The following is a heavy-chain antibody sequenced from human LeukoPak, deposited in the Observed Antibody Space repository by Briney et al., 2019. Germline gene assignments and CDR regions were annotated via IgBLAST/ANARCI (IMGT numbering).Heavy chain of an antibody. Sequence: ASVKVSCKASGGTFSSYAISWVRQAPGQGLEWMGRIIPILGIANYAQKFQGRVTITADKSTSTAYMELSSLRSEDTAVYYCARDLRVGATTNVEDYWGQGTLVTVSS. CDR3: ARDLRVGATTNVEDY. D-gene: IGHD1-26*01. CDR1: GGTFSSYA. CDR2: IIPILGIA. V-gene: IGHV1-69*04. J-gene: IGHJ4*02.